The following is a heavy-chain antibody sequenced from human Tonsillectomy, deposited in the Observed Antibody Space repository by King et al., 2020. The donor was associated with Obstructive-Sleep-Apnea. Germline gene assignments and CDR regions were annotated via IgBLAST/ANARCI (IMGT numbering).Heavy chain of an antibody. Sequence: VQLQESGPGLVKPSETLSLTCTVSGGSISSYYWSWIRQPPGKGLEWIGYIYYSGSTNYNPSLKSRVTISVDTSKNQFSLKLSSVTAADTAVYYCARQAPERALVRWKSYYYFDYWGQGTLVTVSS. CDR3: ARQAPERALVRWKSYYYFDY. V-gene: IGHV4-59*08. CDR2: IYYSGST. D-gene: IGHD4-23*01. J-gene: IGHJ4*02. CDR1: GGSISSYY.